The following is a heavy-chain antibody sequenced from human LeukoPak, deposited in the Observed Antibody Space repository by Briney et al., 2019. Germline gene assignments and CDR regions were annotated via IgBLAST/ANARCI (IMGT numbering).Heavy chain of an antibody. D-gene: IGHD4-17*01. V-gene: IGHV4-38-2*02. CDR3: ARDSHGDYLNQGDWFDP. CDR1: GYSISSGYY. J-gene: IGHJ5*02. Sequence: SETLSLTCTVSGYSISSGYYWGWIRQPPGKGLEWIGSIYHSGSTYYNPSLKSRVTISVDTSKNQFSLKLSSVTAADTAVYYCARDSHGDYLNQGDWFDPWGQGTLVTVSS. CDR2: IYHSGST.